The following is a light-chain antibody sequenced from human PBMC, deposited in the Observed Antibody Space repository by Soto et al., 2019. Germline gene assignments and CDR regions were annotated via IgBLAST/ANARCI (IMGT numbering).Light chain of an antibody. V-gene: IGKV3-15*01. CDR3: QQYNNWPRT. CDR1: QNINNN. J-gene: IGKJ1*01. Sequence: EILLTQSPGTLSVSPGERSTVSCRASQNINNNLAWYQQKPGQAPRLLIYGASTRATGIPARFSGSGSGTEFTLTISSLQSEDFAVYYCQQYNNWPRTFGQGTKVDIK. CDR2: GAS.